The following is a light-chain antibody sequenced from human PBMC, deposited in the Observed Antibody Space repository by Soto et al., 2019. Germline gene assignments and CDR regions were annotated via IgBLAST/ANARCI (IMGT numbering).Light chain of an antibody. J-gene: IGKJ1*01. V-gene: IGKV1-8*01. CDR2: AAS. CDR1: QPISTY. CDR3: QQYYTYPLA. Sequence: AIRMTQSPSSISAFTGDRVTITCRASQPISTYLAWYQQKPGTAPTLLIYAASTLQSGVPSRFSGSGSGTAFPLTISCLQSEDFATYFCQQYYTYPLAFDQGTKVEIK.